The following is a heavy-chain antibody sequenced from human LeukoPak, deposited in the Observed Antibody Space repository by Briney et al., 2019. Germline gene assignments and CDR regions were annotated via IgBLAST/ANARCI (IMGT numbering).Heavy chain of an antibody. J-gene: IGHJ4*02. CDR1: GFTFSSYG. V-gene: IGHV3-30*02. Sequence: GGSLRLSCAASGFTFSSYGMHWVRQAPGKGLEWVAVIRYDGSNKYYADSVKGRFTISRDNSKNTLYLQMNSLRAEDTAVYYCAKDPPTYSGYETDDYWGQGTLVTVSS. CDR2: IRYDGSNK. D-gene: IGHD5-12*01. CDR3: AKDPPTYSGYETDDY.